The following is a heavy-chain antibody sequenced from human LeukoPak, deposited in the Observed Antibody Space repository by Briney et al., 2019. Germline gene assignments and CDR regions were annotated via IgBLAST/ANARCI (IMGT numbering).Heavy chain of an antibody. V-gene: IGHV3-23*01. CDR3: AKVRGTYYYMDV. Sequence: GGSLRLSCRASEFNFRSFAMNWVRQAPGKGLEWVSTISGGGGSTYYADSVKGRFAISRDSLNNTLYLQMDSLRADDTAVYYCAKVRGTYYYMDVWGKGTTVTASS. CDR1: EFNFRSFA. CDR2: ISGGGGST. J-gene: IGHJ6*03.